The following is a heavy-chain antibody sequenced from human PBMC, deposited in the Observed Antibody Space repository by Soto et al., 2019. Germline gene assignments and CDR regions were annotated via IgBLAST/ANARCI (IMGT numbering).Heavy chain of an antibody. CDR3: ARGDSPVHFDH. CDR1: GYTFSNYG. V-gene: IGHV1-18*01. D-gene: IGHD4-4*01. CDR2: INGYNANT. J-gene: IGHJ4*02. Sequence: QVPLVQSGLEVKKPGASVKVSCKTSGYTFSNYGIAWVRQAPGQGLEWMGWINGYNANTNYAQKFQGRVTMTIDTAAATAYLELRSLRSDDTAVFYCARGDSPVHFDHWGQGTLVTVST.